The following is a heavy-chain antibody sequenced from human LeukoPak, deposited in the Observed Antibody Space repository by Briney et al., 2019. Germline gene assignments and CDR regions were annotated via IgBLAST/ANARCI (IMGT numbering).Heavy chain of an antibody. Sequence: GGSLRLSCAASGFTFSSYGMSWVRQAPGKGLEWVSAISGSGGSTYYADSVKGRFTISRDNSKNTLYLQMNSLRAEDTAVYYCAKSYSSSRGGFDYWGQGTLVTVSS. D-gene: IGHD6-13*01. J-gene: IGHJ4*02. CDR1: GFTFSSYG. CDR2: ISGSGGST. CDR3: AKSYSSSRGGFDY. V-gene: IGHV3-23*01.